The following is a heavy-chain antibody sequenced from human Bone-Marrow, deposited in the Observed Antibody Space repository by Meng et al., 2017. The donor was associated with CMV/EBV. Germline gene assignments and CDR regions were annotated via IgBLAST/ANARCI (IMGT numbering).Heavy chain of an antibody. V-gene: IGHV3-11*04. CDR1: GFTFSDYY. CDR3: AKGSRPTAVTPKAFYYGIDV. CDR2: ISSSGSTI. J-gene: IGHJ6*02. Sequence: GESLKISCAASGFTFSDYYMSWIRQAPGKGLEWVSYISSSGSTIYYADSVKGQFTISRDNAKNSLYLQMNSLRAEDTAVYYCAKGSRPTAVTPKAFYYGIDVWGQGTTVTVSS. D-gene: IGHD4-23*01.